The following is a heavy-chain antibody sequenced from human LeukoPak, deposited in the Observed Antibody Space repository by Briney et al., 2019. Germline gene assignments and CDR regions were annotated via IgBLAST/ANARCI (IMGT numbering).Heavy chain of an antibody. D-gene: IGHD6-13*01. CDR1: GFTFSSYA. CDR2: ISGSGGST. V-gene: IGHV3-23*01. J-gene: IGHJ5*02. Sequence: GGSLRLSCAASGFTFSSYAMSWVRQAPGKGLEWVSAISGSGGSTYYADSVKGRFTISRDNAKNSLYLQMNSLRAEDTAVYYCAKGTHSSSWHWYDPWGQGTLVTVS. CDR3: AKGTHSSSWHWYDP.